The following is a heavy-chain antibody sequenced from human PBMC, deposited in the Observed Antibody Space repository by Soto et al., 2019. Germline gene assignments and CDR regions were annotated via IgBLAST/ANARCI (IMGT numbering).Heavy chain of an antibody. J-gene: IGHJ3*02. CDR1: GFTFSSYG. CDR2: IPNTENKK. Sequence: DLEESGGGVVQPGTSLRLSCVASGFTFSSYGMHWVRQAPGKGLEWVAVIPNTENKKYYADSVKGRFTISRDNSQNTPFLQMDSLMSEDTAMYYCARTAGGRVRGALDIWGQGTMVTVS. CDR3: ARTAGGRVRGALDI. D-gene: IGHD6-13*01. V-gene: IGHV3-30-3*01.